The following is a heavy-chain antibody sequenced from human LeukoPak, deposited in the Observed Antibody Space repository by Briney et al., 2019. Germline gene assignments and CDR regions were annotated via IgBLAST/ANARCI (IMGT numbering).Heavy chain of an antibody. Sequence: SETLSLTCTVSGGSISSYYWSWIRQPPGKGLEWIGYIYYSGSTNYNPSLKSRVTISVDTSKNQFSLKLSSVTAADTAVYYCARYGVDCDSSGYFDYWGQGTLVTVSS. D-gene: IGHD3-22*01. V-gene: IGHV4-59*01. CDR1: GGSISSYY. J-gene: IGHJ4*02. CDR2: IYYSGST. CDR3: ARYGVDCDSSGYFDY.